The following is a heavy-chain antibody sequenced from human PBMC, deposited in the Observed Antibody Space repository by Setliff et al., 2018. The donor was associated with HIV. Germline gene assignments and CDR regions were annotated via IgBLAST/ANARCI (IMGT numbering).Heavy chain of an antibody. D-gene: IGHD5-12*01. V-gene: IGHV1-69*10. CDR1: GGTFSSYA. Sequence: ASVKVSCKASGGTFSSYAISWVRQAPGQGLEWMGGIIPIPGIANYAQKFQGRVTITADKSTSTAYMELSSLRSEYTAVYYCAQGVRDGYNYADYWGQGTLVTVSS. CDR3: AQGVRDGYNYADY. CDR2: IIPIPGIA. J-gene: IGHJ4*02.